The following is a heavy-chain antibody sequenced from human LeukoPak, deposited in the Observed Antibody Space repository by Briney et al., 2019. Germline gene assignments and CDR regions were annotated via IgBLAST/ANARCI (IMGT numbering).Heavy chain of an antibody. CDR2: INAGNGNT. CDR1: GYTFTSYG. J-gene: IGHJ4*02. CDR3: ARAPILLWFGELSDY. V-gene: IGHV1-3*01. Sequence: GASVKVSCKASGYTFTSYGISWVRQAPGQRLEWMGWINAGNGNTKYSQKFQGRVTITRDTSASTAYMELSSLRSEDTAVYYCARAPILLWFGELSDYWGQGTLVTVSS. D-gene: IGHD3-10*01.